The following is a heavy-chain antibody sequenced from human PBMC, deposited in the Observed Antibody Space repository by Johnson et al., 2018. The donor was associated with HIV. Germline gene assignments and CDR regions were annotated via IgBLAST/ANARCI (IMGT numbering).Heavy chain of an antibody. CDR3: VRDVGPLDI. J-gene: IGHJ3*02. V-gene: IGHV3-7*03. CDR1: GFSFNKYW. Sequence: VQLVESGGGLVQPGGSLRLSCVGSGFSFNKYWMSWVRQAPGDRLERLTTINKDGGEDYYVDSVKGRFTISRDNARNSLYLQMNSLRVEDTAVYYCVRDVGPLDIWGQGTLVTVS. CDR2: INKDGGED.